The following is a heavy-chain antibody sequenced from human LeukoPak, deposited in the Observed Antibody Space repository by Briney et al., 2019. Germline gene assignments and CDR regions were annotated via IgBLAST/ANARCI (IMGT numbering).Heavy chain of an antibody. Sequence: ASVKVSCKASGYTFTSYGISWVRQAPGQGLEWMGWISAYNGNTNYAQKLQGRVTMTTDTSTSTAYMELSSLRSEDTAVYYCARGDAYYGSGSYYNAVDYWGQGTLVAVSS. CDR2: ISAYNGNT. CDR3: ARGDAYYGSGSYYNAVDY. V-gene: IGHV1-18*01. J-gene: IGHJ4*02. CDR1: GYTFTSYG. D-gene: IGHD3-10*01.